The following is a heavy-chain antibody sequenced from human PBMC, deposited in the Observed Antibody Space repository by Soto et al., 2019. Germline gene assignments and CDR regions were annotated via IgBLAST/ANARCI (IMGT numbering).Heavy chain of an antibody. D-gene: IGHD2-2*01. Sequence: SQTLSLTCAISGDSVSGNSAAWNWIRQSPSRGLEWLGRTYYRSKWYNDYAVSVKSRITIYPDTYKHQFSLQLNSVTPEDTAVYYCASMMNQLLFEHGMDVWGQGTTVTVS. CDR3: ASMMNQLLFEHGMDV. CDR2: TYYRSKWYN. V-gene: IGHV6-1*01. J-gene: IGHJ6*02. CDR1: GDSVSGNSAA.